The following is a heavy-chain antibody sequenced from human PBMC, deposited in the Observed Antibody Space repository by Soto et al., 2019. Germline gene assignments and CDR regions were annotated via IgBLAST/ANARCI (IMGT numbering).Heavy chain of an antibody. V-gene: IGHV3-48*03. J-gene: IGHJ4*02. CDR2: ISVSGNII. CDR1: GFTFSTYE. CDR3: VRDIMRASASHSLDY. D-gene: IGHD2-21*01. Sequence: PGGSLRLSCAASGFTFSTYEFNWVRQAPGRGLEWISYISVSGNIIKYADSVKGRFTISRDDAENSLHLHMSSLRVDDTAVYFCVRDIMRASASHSLDYCGQVPQVTVSS.